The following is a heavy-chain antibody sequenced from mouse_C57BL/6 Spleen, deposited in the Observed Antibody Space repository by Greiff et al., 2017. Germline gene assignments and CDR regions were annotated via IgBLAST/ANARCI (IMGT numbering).Heavy chain of an antibody. V-gene: IGHV5-16*01. CDR3: ARESYDGDNVD. CDR1: GFTFSDYY. J-gene: IGHJ2*01. D-gene: IGHD2-3*01. Sequence: EVKLVQSEGGLVQPGSSMKLSCTASGFTFSDYYMAWVRQVPEKGLEWVAKINYDGSSTYYLDSLKSRFIISRDNAKNILYLQMSSLKSEDTATYYCARESYDGDNVDWGQGTTVTVSS. CDR2: INYDGSST.